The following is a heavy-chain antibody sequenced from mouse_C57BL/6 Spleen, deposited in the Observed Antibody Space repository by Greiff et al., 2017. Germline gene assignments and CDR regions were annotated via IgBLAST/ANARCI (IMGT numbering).Heavy chain of an antibody. V-gene: IGHV1-69*01. D-gene: IGHD2-4*01. J-gene: IGHJ2*01. CDR3: ARSIYYDYDVGY. CDR1: GYSFTSYW. CDR2: IDPSDSYT. Sequence: QVQLQQPGAELVMPGASVKLSCKASGYSFTSYWMHWVKQRHGQGLEWIGEIDPSDSYTNYNQKFKGKSTLTVDKSSSTAYMQLSSLTSADSAVYYCARSIYYDYDVGYWGQGTTLTVSS.